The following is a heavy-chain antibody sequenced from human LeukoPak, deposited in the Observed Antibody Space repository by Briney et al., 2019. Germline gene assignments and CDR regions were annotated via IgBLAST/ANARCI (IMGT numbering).Heavy chain of an antibody. D-gene: IGHD2-15*01. CDR2: INAGNGNT. CDR1: GYTFTSYA. J-gene: IGHJ4*02. CDR3: AAAYCSGGSCYYYY. Sequence: GASVKVSCKASGYTFTSYAMHWVRQAPGQRLEWMGWINAGNGNTKYSQKFQGRVTITRDTSASTAYMELSSLRSEDTAVYYCAAAYCSGGSCYYYYWGQGTLATVSS. V-gene: IGHV1-3*01.